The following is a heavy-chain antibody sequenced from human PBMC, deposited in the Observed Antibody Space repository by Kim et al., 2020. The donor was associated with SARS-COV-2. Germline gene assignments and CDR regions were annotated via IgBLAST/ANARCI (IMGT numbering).Heavy chain of an antibody. Sequence: GGSLRLSCAASGFTFSSYAMHWVRQAPGKGLEWVAVISYDGSNKYYADSVKGRFTISRDNSKNTLYLQMNSLRAEDTAVYYCARRGVTGYDFDYWGQGTL. CDR1: GFTFSSYA. D-gene: IGHD3-10*01. CDR3: ARRGVTGYDFDY. CDR2: ISYDGSNK. V-gene: IGHV3-30*04. J-gene: IGHJ4*02.